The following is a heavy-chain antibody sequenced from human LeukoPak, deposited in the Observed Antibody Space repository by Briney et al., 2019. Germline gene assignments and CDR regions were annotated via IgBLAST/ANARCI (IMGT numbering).Heavy chain of an antibody. CDR3: AKDSAL. V-gene: IGHV3-23*01. CDR2: ISGSGGTT. D-gene: IGHD3-10*01. J-gene: IGHJ4*02. Sequence: GGALRLSCAASGVTFSSYDMRWVRQAPGRGLEWVSSISGSGGTTYYADSVKGRFTISRDNSRNKLDLHMSSLRAEDTAVYYCAKDSALWGQGTLVTVSS. CDR1: GVTFSSYD.